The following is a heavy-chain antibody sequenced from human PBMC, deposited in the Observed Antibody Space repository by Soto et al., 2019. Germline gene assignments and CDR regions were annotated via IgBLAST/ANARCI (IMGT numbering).Heavy chain of an antibody. J-gene: IGHJ4*02. D-gene: IGHD3-3*01. Sequence: QVQLQESGPGLVKPSGTLSLTCTVSGDSMSNTNWWSWVRQPPGKGLEWIGEIYHSGSTNYNPSFKSLVTISVDKSKNQFSLNLTSVTAADTAVYYCAKRTLRRLRFVETHWGQGTLVTVSS. CDR2: IYHSGST. CDR3: AKRTLRRLRFVETH. CDR1: GDSMSNTNW. V-gene: IGHV4-4*02.